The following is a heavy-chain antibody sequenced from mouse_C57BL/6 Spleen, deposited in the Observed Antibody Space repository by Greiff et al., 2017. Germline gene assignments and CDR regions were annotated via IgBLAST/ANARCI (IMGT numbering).Heavy chain of an antibody. CDR3: ARALYGSSYWYFEV. D-gene: IGHD1-1*01. J-gene: IGHJ1*03. CDR1: GFTFTDYY. V-gene: IGHV7-3*01. Sequence: EVQLVESGGGLVQPGGSLSLSCAASGFTFTDYYMSWVRQPPGKALEWLGFIRNKANGYTTEYSASVKGRFTISRDNSQSILYLQMNALRAEDSATYYCARALYGSSYWYFEVWGTGTTVTVSS. CDR2: IRNKANGYTT.